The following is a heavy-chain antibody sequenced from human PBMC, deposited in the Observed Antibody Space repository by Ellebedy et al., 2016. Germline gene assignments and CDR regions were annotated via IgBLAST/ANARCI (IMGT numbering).Heavy chain of an antibody. CDR1: GGSISSYY. J-gene: IGHJ4*02. Sequence: SETLSLXCTVSGGSISSYYWSWIRQPPGKGLEWIGYIYYSGSTNYNPSLKSRVTISVDTSKNQFSLKLSSVTAADTAVYYCARLRYGSGSYYNSLVPPFFDYWGQGTLVTVSS. CDR3: ARLRYGSGSYYNSLVPPFFDY. V-gene: IGHV4-59*08. CDR2: IYYSGST. D-gene: IGHD3-10*01.